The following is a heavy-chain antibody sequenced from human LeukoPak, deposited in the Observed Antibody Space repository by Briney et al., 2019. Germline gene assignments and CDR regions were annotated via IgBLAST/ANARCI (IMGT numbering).Heavy chain of an antibody. CDR2: IYYSGST. Sequence: SETLSLTCTVSGGSISSSSYYWGWIRQPPGKGLEWIGSIYYSGSTYYNPSLKSRVTISVDTSKNQFSLKLSSVTAADTAVYYCARDKGYYDYVWGSYRPHYFDYWGQGTLVTVSS. D-gene: IGHD3-16*02. V-gene: IGHV4-39*02. CDR3: ARDKGYYDYVWGSYRPHYFDY. J-gene: IGHJ4*02. CDR1: GGSISSSSYY.